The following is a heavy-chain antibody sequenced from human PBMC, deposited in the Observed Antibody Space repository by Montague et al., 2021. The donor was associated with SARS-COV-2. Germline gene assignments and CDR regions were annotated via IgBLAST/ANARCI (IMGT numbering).Heavy chain of an antibody. J-gene: IGHJ3*02. CDR1: GGSISSGSYY. CDR3: ARDLAPYYGSGSYYNPIDAFDI. CDR2: IYTSGST. V-gene: IGHV4-61*02. Sequence: TLSLTCTVSGGSISSGSYYWSWIRQPAGKGLEWIGRIYTSGSTNYNSSLKSRVTISVDTSKNQFSLKLSSVTAADTAVYYCARDLAPYYGSGSYYNPIDAFDIWDQGTMVTVSS. D-gene: IGHD3-10*01.